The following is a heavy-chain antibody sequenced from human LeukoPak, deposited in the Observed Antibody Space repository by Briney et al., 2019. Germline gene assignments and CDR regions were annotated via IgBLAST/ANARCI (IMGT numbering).Heavy chain of an antibody. CDR3: ARGGISGYVY. D-gene: IGHD2-21*01. V-gene: IGHV1-69*05. Sequence: SVKVSCKASGYTFTSYDINWVRQATGQGLEWMGRIIPIFGTANYAQKFQGRVTITTDESTSTAYMELSSLRSEDTAVYYCARGGISGYVYWGQGTLVTVSS. CDR2: IIPIFGTA. CDR1: GYTFTSYD. J-gene: IGHJ4*02.